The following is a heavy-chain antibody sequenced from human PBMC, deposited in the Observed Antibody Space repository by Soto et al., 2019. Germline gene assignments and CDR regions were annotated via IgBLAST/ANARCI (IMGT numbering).Heavy chain of an antibody. CDR3: ARGPLYDFWSGYYNYYYYGMDV. D-gene: IGHD3-3*01. V-gene: IGHV4-34*01. J-gene: IGHJ6*02. CDR2: INHSGST. Sequence: SEPLSLTCAVYGGSFSGYYWSWIRQPPGKGLEWIGEINHSGSTNYNPSLKSRVTISVDTSKNQFSLKLSSVTAADTAVYYCARGPLYDFWSGYYNYYYYGMDVWGQGTTVTVSS. CDR1: GGSFSGYY.